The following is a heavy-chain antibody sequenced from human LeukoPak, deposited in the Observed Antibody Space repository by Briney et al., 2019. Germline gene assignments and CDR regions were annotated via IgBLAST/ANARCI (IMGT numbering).Heavy chain of an antibody. CDR2: IWHDGSAE. Sequence: GGSLRLSCAASGFIFSSYGMYWVRQAPGKGLEWVAVIWHDGSAEFYADSVKGRFSISRDDPKNTVYLQMNSLRAEDTALYYCARDSRGGWSGYFDFWGQGTLVTVSS. CDR1: GFIFSSYG. J-gene: IGHJ4*02. CDR3: ARDSRGGWSGYFDF. V-gene: IGHV3-33*01. D-gene: IGHD6-19*01.